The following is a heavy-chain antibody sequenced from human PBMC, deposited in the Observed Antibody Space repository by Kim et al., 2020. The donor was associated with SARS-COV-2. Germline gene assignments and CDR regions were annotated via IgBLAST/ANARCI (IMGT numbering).Heavy chain of an antibody. D-gene: IGHD6-13*01. CDR1: GGSISSYY. CDR2: IYYSGST. J-gene: IGHJ6*02. V-gene: IGHV4-59*01. CDR3: ARDLGGYSSSWYRYYYGMDV. Sequence: SETLSLTCTVSGGSISSYYWSWIRQPPGKGLEWIGYIYYSGSTNYNPSLKSRVTISVDTSKNQFSLKLSSVTAADTAVYYCARDLGGYSSSWYRYYYGMDVWGQGTTVTVSS.